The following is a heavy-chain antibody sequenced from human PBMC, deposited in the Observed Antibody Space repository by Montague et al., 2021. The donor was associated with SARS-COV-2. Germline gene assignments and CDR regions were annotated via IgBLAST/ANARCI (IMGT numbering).Heavy chain of an antibody. Sequence: TLSLTCTVYGGRISSGGHYWNWIRPVPGRGLEWIGNIYYSGSTYYNPSLKGRFSISVDTSKNQFSLKVKSLTAADTAIYFCARGHFSSSKRYGHFEYWGLGTLVTVSS. CDR1: GGRISSGGHY. CDR2: IYYSGST. V-gene: IGHV4-31*03. D-gene: IGHD3-10*01. CDR3: ARGHFSSSKRYGHFEY. J-gene: IGHJ4*02.